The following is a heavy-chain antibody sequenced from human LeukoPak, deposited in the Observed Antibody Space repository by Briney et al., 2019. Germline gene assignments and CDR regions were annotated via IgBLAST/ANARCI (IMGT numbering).Heavy chain of an antibody. D-gene: IGHD3-10*01. CDR3: AKNPGYYGSGSYYVDY. V-gene: IGHV3-23*01. J-gene: IGHJ4*02. Sequence: GGSLRLSCAASGFTFSSYAMSWVRQAPGKGLEWVSAISGSGGSTYYADSVKGRFTISRDNSKNTLYLQMNSLRAEDTAVYYCAKNPGYYGSGSYYVDYWGQGTLVTVSS. CDR1: GFTFSSYA. CDR2: ISGSGGST.